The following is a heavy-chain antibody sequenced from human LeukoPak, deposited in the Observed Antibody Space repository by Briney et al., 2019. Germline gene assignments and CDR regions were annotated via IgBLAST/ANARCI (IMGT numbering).Heavy chain of an antibody. D-gene: IGHD3-10*01. V-gene: IGHV3-9*01. Sequence: GGSLRLSCAASGFTVSSNYMSWVRQAPGKGLEWVSGISWNSGSIGYADSVKGRFTISRDNAKNSLYLQMNSLRAEDTALYYCAKDIAYYYGSGSSNFDYWGQGTLVTVSS. CDR2: ISWNSGSI. J-gene: IGHJ4*02. CDR3: AKDIAYYYGSGSSNFDY. CDR1: GFTVSSNY.